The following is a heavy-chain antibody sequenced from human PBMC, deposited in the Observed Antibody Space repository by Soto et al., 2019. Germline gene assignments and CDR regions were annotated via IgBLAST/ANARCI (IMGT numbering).Heavy chain of an antibody. D-gene: IGHD3-3*01. Sequence: QVQLVQSGPEVKKPGASVKVSCKGSGYTLNSFGITWVRQAAGQGLEWMGWISGYNANTTHAQKLLGRVPITTDTSTSTAYMELRSLRSDDTAVYYCPRYFWSGRLPCHFDFWGQGTLVTVSS. J-gene: IGHJ4*02. CDR1: GYTLNSFG. CDR2: ISGYNANT. CDR3: PRYFWSGRLPCHFDF. V-gene: IGHV1-18*01.